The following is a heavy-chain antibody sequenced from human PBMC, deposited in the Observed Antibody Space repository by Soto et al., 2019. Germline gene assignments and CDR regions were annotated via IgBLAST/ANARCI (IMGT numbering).Heavy chain of an antibody. V-gene: IGHV4-34*01. CDR1: GGSFSGYY. J-gene: IGHJ4*02. CDR2: INHSGST. D-gene: IGHD2-15*01. Sequence: TLSLTCAVYGGSFSGYYWSWIRQPPGKGLEWIGEINHSGSTNYNPSLKSRVTISVDTSKNQFSLKLSSVTAADTAVYYCARAEVVVAASYYWGQGTLVTVSS. CDR3: ARAEVVVAASYY.